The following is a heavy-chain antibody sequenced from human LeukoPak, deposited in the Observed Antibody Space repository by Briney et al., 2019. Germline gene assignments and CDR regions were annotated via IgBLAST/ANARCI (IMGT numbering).Heavy chain of an antibody. CDR1: GYTFTSYG. CDR3: ARGGEYYDFWSGYWDFDY. J-gene: IGHJ4*02. CDR2: ISAYNGNT. Sequence: ASVKVSCKASGYTFTSYGISWVRQAPGQGLEWMGWISAYNGNTNYAQKLQGRVTMTTDTSTSTAYMELRSLRSDDTAVYYCARGGEYYDFWSGYWDFDYWGQGTLVTVSS. V-gene: IGHV1-18*01. D-gene: IGHD3-3*01.